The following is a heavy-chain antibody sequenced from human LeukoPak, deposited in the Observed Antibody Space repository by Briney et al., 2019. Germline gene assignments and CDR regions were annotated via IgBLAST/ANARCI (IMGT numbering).Heavy chain of an antibody. J-gene: IGHJ4*02. CDR3: AGALGSSSDF. CDR1: GFTFRNSW. CDR2: INDDGSTT. Sequence: SGGSLRLSCAASGFTFRNSWMHWVRQAPGKGLVWVSRINDDGSTTNYADSVKGRFTISRDNAKNTLYLQMNSLSGEDTAVYYCAGALGSSSDFWGQGTLVTVSS. V-gene: IGHV3-74*01. D-gene: IGHD1-26*01.